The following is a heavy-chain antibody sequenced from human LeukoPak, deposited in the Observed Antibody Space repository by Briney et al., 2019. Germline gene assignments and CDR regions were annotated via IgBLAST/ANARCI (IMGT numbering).Heavy chain of an antibody. D-gene: IGHD2-21*01. CDR1: GGSFSGYY. V-gene: IGHV4-34*01. J-gene: IGHJ5*02. CDR3: ARGDWFNWFDP. Sequence: SETLSLTCAVYGGSFSGYYWSWIRQPPGKGLEWIGEINHSGSTNYNPSLKSRVTISVDTSKNQFSLKLSSVTAADTAVYHCARGDWFNWFDPWGQGTLVTVSS. CDR2: INHSGST.